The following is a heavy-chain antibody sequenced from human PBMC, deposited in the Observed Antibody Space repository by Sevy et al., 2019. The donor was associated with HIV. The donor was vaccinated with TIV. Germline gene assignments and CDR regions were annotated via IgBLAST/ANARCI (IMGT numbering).Heavy chain of an antibody. V-gene: IGHV3-7*04. CDR3: VRAVGGADAY. CDR2: INQDGSNI. Sequence: GGSLRLSCAASGFTFSNFWMSWVRQAPGKGLEWVANINQDGSNIYYVDSGKGRFSISRDNTENSVYLQMNGLRAEDTAVYYCVRAVGGADAYWGQGTLVTVSS. CDR1: GFTFSNFW. J-gene: IGHJ4*02. D-gene: IGHD2-21*02.